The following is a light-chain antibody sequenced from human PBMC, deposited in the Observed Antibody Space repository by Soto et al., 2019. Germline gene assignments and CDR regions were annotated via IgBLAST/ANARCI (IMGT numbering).Light chain of an antibody. V-gene: IGKV1-17*01. CDR2: AAS. J-gene: IGKJ2*01. CDR1: QDSRNY. CDR3: LQYNDYPYT. Sequence: DIHMTQSPPSLSASVGDRVTITCRANQDSRNYLGWYQQNPGKAPKRLIYAASSLQSGVPSRFSGSGAGTEFTLTISSLQPEDFATYFCLQYNDYPYTFGQGTKLEF.